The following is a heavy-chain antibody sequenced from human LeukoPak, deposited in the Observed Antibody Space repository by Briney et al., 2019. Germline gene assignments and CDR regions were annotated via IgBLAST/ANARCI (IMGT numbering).Heavy chain of an antibody. CDR1: RFTFSNYA. V-gene: IGHV3-30-3*01. Sequence: GGSLRLSCAASRFTFSNYAMHWVRQAPGKGLEWVAVISYDGSNKYYADSVKGRFTISRDISKNTLYLQMNSLRAEDTAVYYCASSGSYRFDYWGQGTLVTVSS. J-gene: IGHJ4*02. D-gene: IGHD1-26*01. CDR3: ASSGSYRFDY. CDR2: ISYDGSNK.